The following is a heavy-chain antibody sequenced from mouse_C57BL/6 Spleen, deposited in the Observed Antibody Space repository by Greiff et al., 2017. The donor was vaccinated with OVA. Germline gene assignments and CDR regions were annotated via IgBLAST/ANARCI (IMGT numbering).Heavy chain of an antibody. V-gene: IGHV2-2*01. CDR1: GFSLTSYC. Sequence: VQGVESGPGLVQPSQSLSITCTVSGFSLTSYCVHWVRQSPGKGLEWLGVIWSGGSTDYNAAFISRLSISKDNSKSQVFFKMNSLQADDTAIYYCARDGYYPLYAMDYWGQGTSVTVSS. CDR2: IWSGGST. D-gene: IGHD2-3*01. CDR3: ARDGYYPLYAMDY. J-gene: IGHJ4*01.